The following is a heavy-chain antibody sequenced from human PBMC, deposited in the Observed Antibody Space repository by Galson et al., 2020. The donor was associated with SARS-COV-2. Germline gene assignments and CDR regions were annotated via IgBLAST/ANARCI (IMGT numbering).Heavy chain of an antibody. CDR3: AKEGEDYVKPWYYYGVDV. V-gene: IGHV3-30*18. CDR2: ISYDGNKK. Sequence: GESLKISCAASGFTFSSHGLHWVRQAPGKGLEWVAVISYDGNKKNYADSVKGRFTISRDNSKNTLHLQMNSLTVEDTAVYYCAKEGEDYVKPWYYYGVDVWGQGTTVTVSS. D-gene: IGHD3-10*01. CDR1: GFTFSSHG. J-gene: IGHJ6*02.